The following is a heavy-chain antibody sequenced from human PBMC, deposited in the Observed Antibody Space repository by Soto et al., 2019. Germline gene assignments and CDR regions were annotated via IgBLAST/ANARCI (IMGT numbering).Heavy chain of an antibody. CDR1: GFTFIGYW. Sequence: EVQLVESGGGVVQPGGSLRLSCAASGFTFIGYWMHWVRQGPGKGLVWVARINNDGIDTTYADSVKGRFTISRDNTXNMVYLEMNILRADDTAVYYCARDGSMVRERWFDPWGQGTLVTVSS. CDR2: INNDGIDT. D-gene: IGHD3-10*01. CDR3: ARDGSMVRERWFDP. J-gene: IGHJ5*02. V-gene: IGHV3-74*03.